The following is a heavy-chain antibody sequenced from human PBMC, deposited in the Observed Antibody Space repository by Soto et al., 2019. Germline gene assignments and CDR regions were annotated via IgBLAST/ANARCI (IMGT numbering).Heavy chain of an antibody. Sequence: TLSLTCTVSGASISDYYWSWIRQPPGKGLEWIGYIYYSGNTNYNPSLKSRVTISEDTSKNQISLKLTSVTAADTAVYYCTRDREYYDSSGLYFDYWGQGTLVTVSS. D-gene: IGHD3-22*01. CDR3: TRDREYYDSSGLYFDY. CDR2: IYYSGNT. J-gene: IGHJ4*02. V-gene: IGHV4-59*01. CDR1: GASISDYY.